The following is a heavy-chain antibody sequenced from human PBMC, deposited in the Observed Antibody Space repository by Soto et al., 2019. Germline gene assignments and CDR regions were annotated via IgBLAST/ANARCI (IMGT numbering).Heavy chain of an antibody. J-gene: IGHJ6*03. CDR2: ISSSSSYI. CDR1: GFTFSSYS. D-gene: IGHD5-12*01. V-gene: IGHV3-21*01. Sequence: EVQLVESGGGLVQPGGSLRLSCAASGFTFSSYSMNWVRQAPGKGLEWVSSISSSSSYIYYADSVKGRFTISRDNAKNSLYLQMNSLRAEDTAVYYCASPGAYSGYDVYYYYYYMDVWGKGTTVTVSS. CDR3: ASPGAYSGYDVYYYYYYMDV.